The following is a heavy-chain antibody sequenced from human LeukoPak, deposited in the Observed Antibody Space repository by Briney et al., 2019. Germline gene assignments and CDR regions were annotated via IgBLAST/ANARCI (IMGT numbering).Heavy chain of an antibody. V-gene: IGHV4-39*01. CDR3: AGRGAPTSPGHY. CDR1: GGSISSSGYY. D-gene: IGHD2-2*01. CDR2: ISYSGTT. Sequence: PSETLSLTCTVSGGSISSSGYYWNWVRQPPGKGLEWIGSISYSGTTYYNPALKSRVSISADTSQNQFSLKLNSVTAADTAVYYCAGRGAPTSPGHYWGQGTLVTVSS. J-gene: IGHJ4*02.